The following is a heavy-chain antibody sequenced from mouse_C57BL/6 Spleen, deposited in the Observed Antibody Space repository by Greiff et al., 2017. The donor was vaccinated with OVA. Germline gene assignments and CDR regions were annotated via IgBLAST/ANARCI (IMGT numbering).Heavy chain of an antibody. CDR1: GYTFTDYY. CDR3: ARRGVLLRYFDY. V-gene: IGHV1-19*01. Sequence: VQLQQSGPVLVKPGASVKMSCKAPGYTFTDYYMNWVKQSHGKSLEWIGVINPYNGGTSYNQKFKGKATLTVDKSSSTAYMELNSLTSEDSAVYYCARRGVLLRYFDYWGQGTTLTVSS. CDR2: INPYNGGT. J-gene: IGHJ2*01. D-gene: IGHD1-1*01.